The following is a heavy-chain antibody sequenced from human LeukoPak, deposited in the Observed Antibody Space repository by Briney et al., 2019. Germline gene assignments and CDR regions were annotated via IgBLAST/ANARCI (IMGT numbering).Heavy chain of an antibody. CDR2: ISGSGGST. CDR3: AKGGIF. J-gene: IGHJ4*02. CDR1: GGSISTYY. Sequence: ETLSLTCTVSGGSISTYYWSWVRQAPGKGLEWVSAISGSGGSTYYADSVKGRFTISRDNSKNTLYLQMNSLRAEDTAVYYCAKGGIFWGQGTLVTVSS. D-gene: IGHD2-15*01. V-gene: IGHV3-23*01.